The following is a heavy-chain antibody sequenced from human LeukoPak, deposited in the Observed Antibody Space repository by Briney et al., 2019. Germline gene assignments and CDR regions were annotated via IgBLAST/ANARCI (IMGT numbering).Heavy chain of an antibody. CDR3: EGGCTPMDADY. J-gene: IGHJ4*02. V-gene: IGHV4-59*08. Sequence: TSETLSLTCTVSSGSINSYYWSWMPQPPGQELDWIGLFYYSGSTNYNPSLMSRHTISVATSKNQFSLKLSSVTGADRAVKSCEGGCTPMDADYWGRGTLVSVS. D-gene: IGHD5-18*01. CDR1: SGSINSYY. CDR2: FYYSGST.